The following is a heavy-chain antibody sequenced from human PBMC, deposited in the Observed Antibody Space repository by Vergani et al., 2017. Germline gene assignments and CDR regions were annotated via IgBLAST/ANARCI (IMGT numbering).Heavy chain of an antibody. V-gene: IGHV4-34*01. D-gene: IGHD3-10*01. CDR1: GGSFSGYY. J-gene: IGHJ6*02. CDR3: ARVSGPVVRGHYGMYV. Sequence: QVQLQQWGAGLLKPSETLSLTCAVYGGSFSGYYWSWIRQPPGKGLEWIGEINHSGRTNNNPSLKSRVTIAVDTSKNQFSVKLSSVTASDTAVYYCARVSGPVVRGHYGMYVWGQGIAVTVSS. CDR2: INHSGRT.